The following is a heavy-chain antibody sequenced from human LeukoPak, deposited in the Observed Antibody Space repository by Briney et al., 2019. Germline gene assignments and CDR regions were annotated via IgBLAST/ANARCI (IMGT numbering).Heavy chain of an antibody. D-gene: IGHD2-2*01. CDR3: ARVGCSSTSCYLDAFDI. CDR2: IYYSGST. V-gene: IGHV4-59*01. CDR1: GGSISSYY. J-gene: IGHJ3*02. Sequence: PSETLSLTCTVSGGSISSYYWSWIRQPPGKGLEWIGCIYYSGSTNYNPSLKSRVTISVDTSKNQFSLKLSSVTAADTAVYYCARVGCSSTSCYLDAFDIWGQGTMVTVSS.